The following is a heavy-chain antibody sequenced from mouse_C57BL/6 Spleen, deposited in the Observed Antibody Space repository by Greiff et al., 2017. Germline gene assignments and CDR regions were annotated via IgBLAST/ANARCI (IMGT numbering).Heavy chain of an antibody. D-gene: IGHD1-1*01. CDR3: ARRHYGSSYYFDY. Sequence: VQLQQPGAELVKPGASVKLSCKASGYTFTSYWMQWVKQRPGQGLEWIGEIDPSDSYTNYNQKFKGKATLTVDTSSSTAYMQLSSLTSEDSAVYYCARRHYGSSYYFDYWGQGTTLTVSS. J-gene: IGHJ2*01. CDR1: GYTFTSYW. CDR2: IDPSDSYT. V-gene: IGHV1-50*01.